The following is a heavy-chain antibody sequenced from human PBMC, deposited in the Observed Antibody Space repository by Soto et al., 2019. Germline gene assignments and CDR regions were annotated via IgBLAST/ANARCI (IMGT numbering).Heavy chain of an antibody. J-gene: IGHJ5*02. V-gene: IGHV4-4*07. CDR2: VRHTGNT. CDR1: GASIKSYH. Sequence: QVQLPESGPGLVKPSETLSLTCAVSGASIKSYHWSWIRQPAGKGLEWVGRVRHTGNTNYNPSLKSRVTMTMDTSRNEISSKMPSITAAATAIYFCAKDVSSRRWFDPWGQGDLVIVSS. CDR3: AKDVSSRRWFDP.